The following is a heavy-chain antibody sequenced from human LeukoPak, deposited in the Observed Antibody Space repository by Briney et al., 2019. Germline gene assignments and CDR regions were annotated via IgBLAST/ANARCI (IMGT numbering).Heavy chain of an antibody. Sequence: ASVKVSCKASGYTFTSYAMHWVRQAPGQGLEWMGGIIPIFGTANYAQKFQGRVTITADESTSTAYMELSSLRSEDTAVYYCARGGRIAARPGLPGVYYYYYYMDVWGKGATVTVSS. J-gene: IGHJ6*03. CDR1: GYTFTSYA. CDR3: ARGGRIAARPGLPGVYYYYYYMDV. CDR2: IIPIFGTA. V-gene: IGHV1-69*13. D-gene: IGHD6-6*01.